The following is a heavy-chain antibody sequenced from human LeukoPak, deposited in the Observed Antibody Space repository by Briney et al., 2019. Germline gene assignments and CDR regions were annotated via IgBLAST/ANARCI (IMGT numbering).Heavy chain of an antibody. V-gene: IGHV3-74*01. CDR1: GFTFSSYW. CDR3: ARASITMVRGPNAFDI. J-gene: IGHJ3*02. D-gene: IGHD3-10*01. Sequence: GGSLRLSCAASGFTFSSYWMHWVRQAPGKGLVWVSRINTDGSSTSYAGSVKGRFTISRDNAKNTLYLQMNSLRAEDTAVYYCARASITMVRGPNAFDIWGQGTMVTVSS. CDR2: INTDGSST.